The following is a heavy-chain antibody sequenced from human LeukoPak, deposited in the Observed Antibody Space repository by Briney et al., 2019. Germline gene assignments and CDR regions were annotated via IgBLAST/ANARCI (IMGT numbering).Heavy chain of an antibody. J-gene: IGHJ5*02. CDR3: AKDRGAAWFDP. D-gene: IGHD1-26*01. V-gene: IGHV3-48*03. CDR1: GFSFSDYE. CDR2: ISTSGNII. Sequence: GGSLRLSCAASGFSFSDYEMNWVRQAPGKGLEWVLHISTSGNIIHYADSVKGRFTISRDNAKNSLYLQMNSLRAEDTAVYYCAKDRGAAWFDPWGQGTLVTVSS.